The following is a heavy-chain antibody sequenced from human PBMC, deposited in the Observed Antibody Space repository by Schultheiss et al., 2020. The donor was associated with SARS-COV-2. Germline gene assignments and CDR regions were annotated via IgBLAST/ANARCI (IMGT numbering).Heavy chain of an antibody. CDR1: GFTFSTYA. D-gene: IGHD3-10*01. Sequence: GGSLRLSCAASGFTFSTYAMTWVRQAPGKGLEWVSYISSSSSYTNYADSVKGRFTISRDNAKNTLYLQMNSLRAEDTAVYYCARDRMVRGRYYGMDVWGQGTTVTVSS. J-gene: IGHJ6*02. V-gene: IGHV3-21*05. CDR2: ISSSSSYT. CDR3: ARDRMVRGRYYGMDV.